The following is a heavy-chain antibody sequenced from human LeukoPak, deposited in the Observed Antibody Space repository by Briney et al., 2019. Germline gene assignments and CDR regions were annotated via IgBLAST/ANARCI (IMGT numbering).Heavy chain of an antibody. CDR2: INPNSGGT. D-gene: IGHD4-17*01. J-gene: IGHJ4*02. V-gene: IGHV1-2*02. CDR3: ARERHEYGAFDY. CDR1: GYTFTGYY. Sequence: ASVKVSCKASGYTFTGYYMRWVRQAPGQGLEWMGWINPNSGGTNYAQKFQGRVTMTRDTSISTAYMELSRLRSDDTAVYYCARERHEYGAFDYWGQGTLVTVSS.